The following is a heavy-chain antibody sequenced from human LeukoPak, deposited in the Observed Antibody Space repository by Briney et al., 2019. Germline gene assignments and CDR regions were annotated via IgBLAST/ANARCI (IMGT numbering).Heavy chain of an antibody. CDR2: IIPIFGTA. J-gene: IGHJ6*02. D-gene: IGHD2-2*01. Sequence: SVKVSCKASGGTFSSYAICWVRQAPGQGLEWMGGIIPIFGTANYAQKFQGRVTITADESTSTAYMELSSLRSEDTAVYYCARSFIVVVPAANYYYYGMDDWGQGTTVTVSS. CDR3: ARSFIVVVPAANYYYYGMDD. CDR1: GGTFSSYA. V-gene: IGHV1-69*13.